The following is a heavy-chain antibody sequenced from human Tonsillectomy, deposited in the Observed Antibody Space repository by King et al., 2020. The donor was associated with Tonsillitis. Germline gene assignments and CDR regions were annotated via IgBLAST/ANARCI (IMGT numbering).Heavy chain of an antibody. CDR2: ISSSSSSK. J-gene: IGHJ6*02. V-gene: IGHV3-48*02. CDR3: ARVGPRRGVSYFGMDV. Sequence: VQLVESGGGLVQPGGSLRLSCAGSGFDFNTYSMNWVRQAPGKGLEWLSYISSSSSSKFYADSVKGRFTISRDNAKNSLYLQMNSLRDEDTAVYYCARVGPRRGVSYFGMDVWGQGTTVTVSS. CDR1: GFDFNTYS. D-gene: IGHD2-21*01.